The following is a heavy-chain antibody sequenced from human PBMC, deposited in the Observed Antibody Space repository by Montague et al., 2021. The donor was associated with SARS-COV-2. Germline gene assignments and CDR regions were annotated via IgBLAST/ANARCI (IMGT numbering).Heavy chain of an antibody. CDR3: ARLGDGVVPSPILGVGPYYSYYYMDV. Sequence: SETLSLTCAVHGGSFSTHSWNWIRQPPGMGLEWIGEIHHGGSTNYNPSLKSRVTISADTSKNQFSLKLTSVAAADTAVYYCARLGDGVVPSPILGVGPYYSYYYMDVWGKGTTVTVSS. J-gene: IGHJ6*03. D-gene: IGHD3-10*01. V-gene: IGHV4-34*01. CDR1: GGSFSTHS. CDR2: IHHGGST.